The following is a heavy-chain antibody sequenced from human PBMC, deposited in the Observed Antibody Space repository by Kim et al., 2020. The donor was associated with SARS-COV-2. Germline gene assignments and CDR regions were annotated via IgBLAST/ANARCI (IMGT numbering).Heavy chain of an antibody. CDR2: IRSKVNSYET. CDR1: GFTFSDSS. CDR3: TRTPGYSSSFWDAFDI. Sequence: GGSLRLSCAASGFTFSDSSMHWVRQASGKGLESIGRIRSKVNSYETTYAASVKGRFTISRDDSKNTAYLQMNSPKTEDTAVYYCTRTPGYSSSFWDAFDIWGQGTMVTVSS. V-gene: IGHV3-73*01. J-gene: IGHJ3*02. D-gene: IGHD6-13*01.